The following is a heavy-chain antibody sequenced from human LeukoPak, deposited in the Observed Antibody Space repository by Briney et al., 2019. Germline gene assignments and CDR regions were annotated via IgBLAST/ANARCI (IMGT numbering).Heavy chain of an antibody. CDR2: IYYSGST. J-gene: IGHJ4*02. CDR3: ARGWYDYVWGSYPDY. D-gene: IGHD3-16*01. V-gene: IGHV4-59*12. CDR1: GGSFSGYY. Sequence: PSETLSLTCAVYGGSFSGYYWSWIRQPPGKGLEWIGYIYYSGSTNYNPSLKSRVTISVDTSKNQFSLKLSSVTAADTAVYYCARGWYDYVWGSYPDYWGQGTLVTVSS.